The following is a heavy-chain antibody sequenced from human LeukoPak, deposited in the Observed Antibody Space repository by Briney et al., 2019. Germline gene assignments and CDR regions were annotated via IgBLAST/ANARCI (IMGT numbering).Heavy chain of an antibody. J-gene: IGHJ4*02. V-gene: IGHV3-21*01. CDR3: VRDRGGGNWLDY. CDR2: ISGSSSYI. CDR1: GFTFSRYS. D-gene: IGHD1-20*01. Sequence: GGSLRLSCAASGFTFSRYSMNWVRQAPGKGLEWVSSISGSSSYIYYADSVKGRFTISRHNAKNSLYLQMNSLRAEDTAVYFCVRDRGGGNWLDYWGQGTLVTVSS.